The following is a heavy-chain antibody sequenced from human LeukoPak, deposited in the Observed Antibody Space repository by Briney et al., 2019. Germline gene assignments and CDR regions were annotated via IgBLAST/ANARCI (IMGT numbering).Heavy chain of an antibody. Sequence: GGSLRLSCAASGLTFNNYAMSWVRQAPGKGLEWVSAISGSGGSTYYVDSVKGRFTISRDNSKNTLYLQMNSLRAEDTALYYCASLDYFDSSDYGDYWGQGTLVTVSS. V-gene: IGHV3-23*01. CDR3: ASLDYFDSSDYGDY. CDR2: ISGSGGST. CDR1: GLTFNNYA. D-gene: IGHD3-22*01. J-gene: IGHJ4*02.